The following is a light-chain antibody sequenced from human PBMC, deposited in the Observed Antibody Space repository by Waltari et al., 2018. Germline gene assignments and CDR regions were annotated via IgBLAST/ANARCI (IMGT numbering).Light chain of an antibody. CDR1: QSVSSY. CDR2: DAS. J-gene: IGKJ5*01. V-gene: IGKV3-11*01. CDR3: QQRSNWPPIT. Sequence: EIVLTQSPATLSLSPGERATLSCRASQSVSSYLAWYQQKPGHAPRLLIYDASNRATGSPARFVGSGSGTDFTLTISILEPEDFAVYYCQQRSNWPPITFGQGTRLEIK.